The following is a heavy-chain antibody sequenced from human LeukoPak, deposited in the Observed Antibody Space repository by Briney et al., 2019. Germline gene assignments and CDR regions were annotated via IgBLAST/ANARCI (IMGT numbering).Heavy chain of an antibody. CDR3: ARGDPENYYYYYMDV. V-gene: IGHV3-48*01. CDR2: ISSSSSTK. D-gene: IGHD2-21*02. J-gene: IGHJ6*03. CDR1: GFTFSSYS. Sequence: GGSLRLSCAASGFTFSSYSMNWVRQAPGKGLEWVSYISSSSSTKYYADSMKGRFTISRDNAKNSLYLQMNSLRAEDTAVYYCARGDPENYYYYYMDVWGKGTTVTVSS.